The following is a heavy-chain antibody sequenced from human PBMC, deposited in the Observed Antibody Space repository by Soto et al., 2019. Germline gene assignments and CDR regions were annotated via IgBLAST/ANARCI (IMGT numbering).Heavy chain of an antibody. CDR3: ARRSQGIQLWSPTYYYYYYGMDV. Sequence: QVQLVQSGAEVKKPGSSVKVSCKASGGTFSSYAISWVRQAPGQGLEWMEGIIPIFGTANYAQKFQGRVTITADESASTAYMELSSLRSEDTAVYYCARRSQGIQLWSPTYYYYYYGMDVWGQGTTVTVSS. CDR2: IIPIFGTA. V-gene: IGHV1-69*01. CDR1: GGTFSSYA. J-gene: IGHJ6*02. D-gene: IGHD5-18*01.